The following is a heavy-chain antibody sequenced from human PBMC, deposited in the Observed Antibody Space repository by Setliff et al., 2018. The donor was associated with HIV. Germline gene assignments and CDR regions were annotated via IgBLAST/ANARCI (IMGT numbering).Heavy chain of an antibody. D-gene: IGHD2-8*01. CDR1: GGSISSYY. V-gene: IGHV4-59*01. CDR3: ARSRPRSMDFYMDV. CDR2: INYGGST. J-gene: IGHJ6*03. Sequence: SETLSLTCTVSGGSISSYYWSWIRQPPGKGLEWIGYINYGGSTNYNPSLKSRVTVSLDTSQNQFSLNLSSVTAADTAVYYCARSRPRSMDFYMDVWGKGTTVTVSS.